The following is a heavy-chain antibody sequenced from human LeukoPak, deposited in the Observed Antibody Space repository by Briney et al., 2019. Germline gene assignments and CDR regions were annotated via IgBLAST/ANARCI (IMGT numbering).Heavy chain of an antibody. D-gene: IGHD5-18*01. CDR1: GFTFSSYA. J-gene: IGHJ3*02. V-gene: IGHV3-23*01. Sequence: GGSLRLSCAASGFTFSSYAMSWVRQAPGKGLEWVSAISGSGGSTYYADTVKGRFTISRDNSKNTLYLQMNSLRAEDTAVYYCAKDSQGYSYGYFAFDIWGQGTMVTVSS. CDR3: AKDSQGYSYGYFAFDI. CDR2: ISGSGGST.